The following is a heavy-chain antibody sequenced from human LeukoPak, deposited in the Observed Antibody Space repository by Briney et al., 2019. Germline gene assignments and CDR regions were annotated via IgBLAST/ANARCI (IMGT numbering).Heavy chain of an antibody. CDR2: ISGSGGST. V-gene: IGHV3-23*01. J-gene: IGHJ4*02. D-gene: IGHD3-10*01. Sequence: PGGSLRLSCAASGFTFSSYAMSWVRQAPGKGQEWVSGISGSGGSTYYADSVKGRFTISRDNSKNTLYLQMNSLRAEDTAVYYCAKGVITMVRGVIITHAPFDYWGQGTLVTVSS. CDR1: GFTFSSYA. CDR3: AKGVITMVRGVIITHAPFDY.